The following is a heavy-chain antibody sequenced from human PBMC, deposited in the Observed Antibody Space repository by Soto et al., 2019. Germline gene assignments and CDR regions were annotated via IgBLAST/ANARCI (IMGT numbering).Heavy chain of an antibody. J-gene: IGHJ4*02. CDR1: GFAVSSKY. V-gene: IGHV3-53*01. CDR3: AKGQSGWYAPFDY. Sequence: PGGSLRLSCAASGFAVSSKYMTWVRQAPGKGLEWVSVIYGGGTTYYADSVKGRFTISRDTSKNTLYLQMNSLRAEDTAVYYCAKGQSGWYAPFDYSGQGTLVTVSS. CDR2: IYGGGTT. D-gene: IGHD6-19*01.